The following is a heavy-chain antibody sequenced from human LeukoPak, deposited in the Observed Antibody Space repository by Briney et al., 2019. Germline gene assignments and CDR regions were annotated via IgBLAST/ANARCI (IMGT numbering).Heavy chain of an antibody. CDR3: ASENEFDY. V-gene: IGHV3-7*01. J-gene: IGHJ4*02. CDR2: IKQDGSES. Sequence: GGSLRLSCAASGFIFSNYWMSWVRQGPGKGLEWVANIKQDGSESYYVDSVMGRFTISRDNAKNSLYLQMNSLRPEDTAVYYCASENEFDYWGQGTLVAVSS. CDR1: GFIFSNYW.